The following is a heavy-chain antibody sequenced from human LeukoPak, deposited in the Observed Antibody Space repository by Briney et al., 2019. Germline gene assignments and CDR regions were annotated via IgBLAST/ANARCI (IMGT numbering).Heavy chain of an antibody. CDR2: ISSSSSYI. J-gene: IGHJ4*02. CDR3: ARAYDILTGPFDY. Sequence: PGGSLRLSCAASGFTFSSYSMNWVRQAPGKGREWVSSISSSSSYIYYADSVKGRFTISRDNAKNSLYLQMNSLRAEDTAVYYCARAYDILTGPFDYWGQGTLVTVSS. CDR1: GFTFSSYS. D-gene: IGHD3-9*01. V-gene: IGHV3-21*01.